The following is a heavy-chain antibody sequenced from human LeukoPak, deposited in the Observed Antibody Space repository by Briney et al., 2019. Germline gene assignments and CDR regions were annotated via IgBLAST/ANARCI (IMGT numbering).Heavy chain of an antibody. CDR2: INHSGST. D-gene: IGHD6-19*01. CDR1: GGSISSYY. J-gene: IGHJ4*02. Sequence: SETLSLTCTVSGGSISSYYWSWIRQPPGKGLEWIGEINHSGSTNYNPSLKSRVTISVDTSKNQFSLKLSSVTAADTAVYYCARSVQAVAGLFDYWGQGTLVTVSS. CDR3: ARSVQAVAGLFDY. V-gene: IGHV4-34*01.